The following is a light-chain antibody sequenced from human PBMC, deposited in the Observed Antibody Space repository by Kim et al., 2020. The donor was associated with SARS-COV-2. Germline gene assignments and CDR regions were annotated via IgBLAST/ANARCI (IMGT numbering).Light chain of an antibody. J-gene: IGKJ2*01. CDR3: LPRRDSFT. CDR1: QSIGTY. Sequence: LALSPGARGTLSVRASQSIGTYLAWFQHKPGQAPRLLIYDTFNSAAGVPARFSGSGSGTDFTLTITSLQPEDSASYYCLPRRDSFTFGQGTKLEI. CDR2: DTF. V-gene: IGKV3-11*01.